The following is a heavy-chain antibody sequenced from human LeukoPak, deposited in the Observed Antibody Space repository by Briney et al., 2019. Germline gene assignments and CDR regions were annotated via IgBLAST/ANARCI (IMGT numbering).Heavy chain of an antibody. CDR2: IWYDGNNK. V-gene: IGHV3-33*01. J-gene: IGHJ4*02. Sequence: SLRLSCAASGFTFSRNGMHWVRQAPGKGLEWVALIWYDGNNKYYADSVKGRFTISRDNSKNTLYLQMNSLRAEDTAMYYCARGVLPYYFDYWGQGTLVTVSA. CDR3: ARGVLPYYFDY. CDR1: GFTFSRNG. D-gene: IGHD3-3*01.